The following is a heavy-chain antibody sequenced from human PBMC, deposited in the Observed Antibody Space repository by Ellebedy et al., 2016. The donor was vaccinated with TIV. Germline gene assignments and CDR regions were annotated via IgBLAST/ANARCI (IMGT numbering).Heavy chain of an antibody. J-gene: IGHJ6*03. V-gene: IGHV4-59*08. Sequence: GSLRLSCTVSGGSINSFYWSWIRQPPGKGLEWIGYISYSIYYSGSTNYNPSLKSRVTISVDASKNQFSLQLGSVTAADTAVYYFARHAATAGNPNMDVWGRGTTVTVSS. D-gene: IGHD4-23*01. CDR3: ARHAATAGNPNMDV. CDR2: ISYSIYYSGST. CDR1: GGSINSFY.